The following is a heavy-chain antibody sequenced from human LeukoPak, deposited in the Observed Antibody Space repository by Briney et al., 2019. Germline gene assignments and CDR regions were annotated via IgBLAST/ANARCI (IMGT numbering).Heavy chain of an antibody. J-gene: IGHJ4*02. D-gene: IGHD5-18*01. CDR2: IYSGGST. CDR1: GCTVSSTY. CDR3: IYGYTLDF. V-gene: IGHV3-53*01. Sequence: GGSLRLSCAASGCTVSSTYMNWVRQAPGKGLEWVSVIYSGGSTNYADSVKGRFTISRDNSKNTLYLQMNSLRAEDTAVYYCIYGYTLDFWGQGTLVTVSS.